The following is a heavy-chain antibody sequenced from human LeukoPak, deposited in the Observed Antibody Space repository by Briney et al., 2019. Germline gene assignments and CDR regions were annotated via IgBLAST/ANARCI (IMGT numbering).Heavy chain of an antibody. J-gene: IGHJ4*02. D-gene: IGHD5-12*01. CDR2: VSRRSSFI. CDR1: GFTFSSYS. CDR3: ARVPDANDYFFDY. Sequence: GGSLRLSCPASGFTFSSYSMNWVRQAPWKGLEWASSVSRRSSFIFYADSVQGGFTISSDDAKDALFLHMNSRRAEDTDVYYCARVPDANDYFFDYWSQGTLVTVS. V-gene: IGHV3-21*01.